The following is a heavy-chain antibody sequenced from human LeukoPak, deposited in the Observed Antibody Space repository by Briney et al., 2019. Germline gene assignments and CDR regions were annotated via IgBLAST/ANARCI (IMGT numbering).Heavy chain of an antibody. CDR2: INTDGIST. CDR1: GFTFSGFW. V-gene: IGHV3-74*01. CDR3: ASSQTTRSAPFDY. J-gene: IGHJ4*02. D-gene: IGHD4-11*01. Sequence: PGGSLRLSCAASGFTFSGFWMHWVRQAPGKGLVWVPRINTDGISTNYADSVKGRFTISRDNAKKTLYLQLNSLRAEDTAVYYCASSQTTRSAPFDYWGQGTLVTVSS.